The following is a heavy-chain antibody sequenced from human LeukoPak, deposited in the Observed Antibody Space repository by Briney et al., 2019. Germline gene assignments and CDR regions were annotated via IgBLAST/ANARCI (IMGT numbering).Heavy chain of an antibody. CDR1: GYTFTGYY. CDR2: INLNWGGT. CDR3: ASWRYSSCSVFDY. V-gene: IGHV1-2*02. Sequence: ASVKVSCKASGYTFTGYYMHWVRQAPGQGQGWVGWINLNWGGTNYAQKFQGRVPMTRDTSISTAYMELSRLRSDDTAVYYCASWRYSSCSVFDYWGQGTLVTVSS. D-gene: IGHD6-19*01. J-gene: IGHJ4*02.